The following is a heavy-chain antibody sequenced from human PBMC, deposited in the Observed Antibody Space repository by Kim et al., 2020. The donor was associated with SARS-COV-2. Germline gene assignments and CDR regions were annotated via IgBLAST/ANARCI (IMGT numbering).Heavy chain of an antibody. Sequence: GGSLRLSCAASGFTFSSYSMNWVRQAPGKGLEWVSSISSSSSYIYYADSGKGRFTISRDNAKNSLYLQMNSLRAEDTAVYYCASDLGWDNWGGYYYYGMDVWGQGTTVTVSS. CDR3: ASDLGWDNWGGYYYYGMDV. CDR1: GFTFSSYS. J-gene: IGHJ6*02. D-gene: IGHD7-27*01. V-gene: IGHV3-21*01. CDR2: ISSSSSYI.